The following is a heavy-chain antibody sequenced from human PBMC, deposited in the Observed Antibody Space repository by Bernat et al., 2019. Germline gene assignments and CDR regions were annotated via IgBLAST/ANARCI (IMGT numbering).Heavy chain of an antibody. CDR2: ISYDGSNK. CDR3: AKSRDDFWSGYTVFDY. D-gene: IGHD3-3*01. J-gene: IGHJ4*02. V-gene: IGHV3-30*18. CDR1: GFTFSSYG. Sequence: QVQLVESGGGVVQPGRSLRLSCAASGFTFSSYGMHWVRQAPGKGLEWVAVISYDGSNKAYADSVKGRFTISRDNSKNTLYLKMNSLSAEDTAVYYCAKSRDDFWSGYTVFDYWGQGTLVTVSS.